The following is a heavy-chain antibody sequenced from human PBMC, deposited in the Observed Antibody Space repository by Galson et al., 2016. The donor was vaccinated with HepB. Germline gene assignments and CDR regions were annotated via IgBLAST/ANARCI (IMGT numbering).Heavy chain of an antibody. V-gene: IGHV3-53*01. CDR3: AKVRDGYDWGAFDI. CDR1: GVTVSSNY. J-gene: IGHJ3*02. Sequence: SLRLSCAASGVTVSSNYMSWVRQAPGKGLEWVSVIFSGGYTYYADSVKGRFNTSRDNPKNMVYLQMDGLRVEDTATYYCAKVRDGYDWGAFDIWGQGTMVSVSS. D-gene: IGHD3-16*01. CDR2: IFSGGYT.